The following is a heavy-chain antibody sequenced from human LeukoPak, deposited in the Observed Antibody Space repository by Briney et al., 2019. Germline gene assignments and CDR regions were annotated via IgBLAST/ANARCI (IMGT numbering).Heavy chain of an antibody. CDR3: ARVPLSDTSGRYYAH. CDR2: INTGNGNT. CDR1: GYTFTNYG. D-gene: IGHD3-10*01. V-gene: IGHV1-3*04. J-gene: IGHJ1*01. Sequence: ASVKVSCKTSGYTFTNYGMHWVRQAPRQSPEWMVWINTGNGNTKSSQKFQDRVTLTRDTSASTAYMELNSLSSEDTAVYYCARVPLSDTSGRYYAHWGQGTLVTVSS.